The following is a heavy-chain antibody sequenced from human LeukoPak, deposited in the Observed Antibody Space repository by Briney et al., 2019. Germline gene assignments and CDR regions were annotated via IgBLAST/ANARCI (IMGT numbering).Heavy chain of an antibody. CDR3: AGNPKYCSGGSCSDY. CDR1: GFTFSGFW. D-gene: IGHD2-15*01. J-gene: IGHJ4*02. V-gene: IGHV3-74*01. Sequence: GGSLRLSCAASGFTFSGFWMHWVRQAPGKGLVWVSCISFDGSDATYADSVKGRFTISRDNAKNSLYLQMNSLRAEDTAVYYCAGNPKYCSGGSCSDYWGQGTLVTVSS. CDR2: ISFDGSDA.